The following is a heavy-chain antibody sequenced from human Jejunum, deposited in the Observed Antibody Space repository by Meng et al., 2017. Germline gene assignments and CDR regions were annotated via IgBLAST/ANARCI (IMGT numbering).Heavy chain of an antibody. J-gene: IGHJ5*01. CDR1: GYTFSSYV. V-gene: IGHV1-3*01. CDR3: ARAASSSTWYDS. D-gene: IGHD2-15*01. Sequence: QVQLVKSGAEVKKPGASVKVSCKASGYTFSSYVIHWVRQAPGERPEWMAWINAADGSTKYSQKFQDRVTISRDTSANIAHMELNSLRSEDTGVYYCARAASSSTWYDSWGQGTLVTVSS. CDR2: INAADGST.